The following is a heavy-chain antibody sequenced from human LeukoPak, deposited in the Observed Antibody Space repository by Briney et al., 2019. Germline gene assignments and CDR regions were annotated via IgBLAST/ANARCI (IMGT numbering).Heavy chain of an antibody. CDR2: ISTNSAFI. J-gene: IGHJ4*02. CDR1: GFTFDDYG. Sequence: PGGSLRLSCAASGFTFDDYGMSWVRQAPGKGLEWVSSISTNSAFIYYADSVRGRFTISRDNSRNTLYLQMGSLRAEDMAVYYCARDAGYVRFDFWGQGTLATVSS. D-gene: IGHD5-18*01. V-gene: IGHV3-21*01. CDR3: ARDAGYVRFDF.